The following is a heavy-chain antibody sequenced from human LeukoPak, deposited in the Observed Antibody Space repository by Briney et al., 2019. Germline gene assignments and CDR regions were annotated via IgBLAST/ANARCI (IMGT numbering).Heavy chain of an antibody. CDR2: VYYSRIT. Sequence: SETLSLTCTVSGASVSSGHYYWSWIRQPPGKGLEWIGYVYYSRITYYNPSLESRVTISVDTSKNLFSLKLISMTAADTAVYYCARALREVQGSNPGVFDYWGLGTLVTVSS. CDR1: GASVSSGHYY. D-gene: IGHD3-10*01. CDR3: ARALREVQGSNPGVFDY. V-gene: IGHV4-30-4*01. J-gene: IGHJ4*02.